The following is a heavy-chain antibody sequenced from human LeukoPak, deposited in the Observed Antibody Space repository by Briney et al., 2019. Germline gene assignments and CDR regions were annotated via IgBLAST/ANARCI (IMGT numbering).Heavy chain of an antibody. CDR1: GFTFSSYS. V-gene: IGHV3-48*04. CDR3: ARDLSYGSGEF. CDR2: ITSGSTSM. Sequence: GGSLRLSCAASGFTFSSYSMNWVRQAPGKGLEWISYITSGSTSMSYADSVKGRFTISRDNGKNSLYLQMNSLRAEDTAVYFCARDLSYGSGEFWGQGTLVTVSS. J-gene: IGHJ4*02. D-gene: IGHD3-10*01.